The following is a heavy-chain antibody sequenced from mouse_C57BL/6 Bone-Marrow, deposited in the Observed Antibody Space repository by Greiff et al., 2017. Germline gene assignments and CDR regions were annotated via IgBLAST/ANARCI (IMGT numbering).Heavy chain of an antibody. Sequence: QVQLMESGPGLVQPSQSLSITCTVSGFSLTSDGVYWVRQSFGKGLVWLGVIWSGGSTDYNAPFISNLSISTYNSKSQVFFKMNSLQADDTAIYYCAKNDGYYFGYWGQGTTLTVSS. V-gene: IGHV2-2*01. D-gene: IGHD2-3*01. CDR2: IWSGGST. J-gene: IGHJ2*01. CDR1: GFSLTSDG. CDR3: AKNDGYYFGY.